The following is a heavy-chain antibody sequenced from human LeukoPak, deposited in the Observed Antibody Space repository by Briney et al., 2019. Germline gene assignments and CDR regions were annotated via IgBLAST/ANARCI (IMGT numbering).Heavy chain of an antibody. Sequence: SETLSLTCTVSGYSISTGYYWDWIRQPPGKGLEWIGTFYHGGSTYYNPSLKSRVTISVDTSKNQFSLKLSSVTAADTAVYYCAREAAAGVDYWGQGTMVSVSS. J-gene: IGHJ4*02. D-gene: IGHD6-13*01. CDR1: GYSISTGYY. CDR2: FYHGGST. V-gene: IGHV4-38-2*02. CDR3: AREAAAGVDY.